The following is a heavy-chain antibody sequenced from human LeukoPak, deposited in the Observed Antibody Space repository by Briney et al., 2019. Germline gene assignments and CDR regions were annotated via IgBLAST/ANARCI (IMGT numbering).Heavy chain of an antibody. D-gene: IGHD3-10*01. Sequence: SETLSLTCAVYGGSFSGYYWSWIRQPPGKGLEWIGEINHSGSTNYNPSLKSRVTISVDTSKNQFSLKMSSVTAADTAVYYCASDQGTDGSDQLDPWGQGILVTVSS. CDR2: INHSGST. V-gene: IGHV4-34*01. CDR3: ASDQGTDGSDQLDP. J-gene: IGHJ5*02. CDR1: GGSFSGYY.